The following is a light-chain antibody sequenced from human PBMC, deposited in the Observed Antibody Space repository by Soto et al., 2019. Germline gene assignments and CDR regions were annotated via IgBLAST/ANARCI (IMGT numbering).Light chain of an antibody. J-gene: IGLJ2*01. CDR2: DVS. Sequence: QSALTQPASVSGSPGQSITISCTGTSSDVGGYNYVSWYQQHPGKATKLMIYDVSNRPSGVSDRFSGSKSGNTASLTISGLQAEDEADYYCSSYTSNSTPVVFGGGTKLTVL. CDR1: SSDVGGYNY. V-gene: IGLV2-14*01. CDR3: SSYTSNSTPVV.